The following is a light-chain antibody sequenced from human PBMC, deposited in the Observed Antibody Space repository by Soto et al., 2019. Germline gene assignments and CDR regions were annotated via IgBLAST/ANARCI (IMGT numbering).Light chain of an antibody. CDR1: SIDVGSYNL. CDR2: EVS. V-gene: IGLV2-23*02. CDR3: CSYAGSSTFLYV. Sequence: QSALTQPASVSGSPGQWITISCTGTSIDVGSYNLVSWYQQHPGKAPKLMIYEVSKRPSGVSNRFSGSKSGNTASLTISGLQAEDEADYYCCSYAGSSTFLYVFGTGPKVT. J-gene: IGLJ1*01.